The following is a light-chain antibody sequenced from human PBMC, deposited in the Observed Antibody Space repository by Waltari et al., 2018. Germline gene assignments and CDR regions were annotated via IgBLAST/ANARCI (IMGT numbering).Light chain of an antibody. CDR1: QSVSPN. V-gene: IGKV3-15*01. CDR3: QQYKNWPLT. J-gene: IGKJ4*01. CDR2: GAS. Sequence: EIVLTQSPATLSVSPGETATLPCRASQSVSPNLAWYQQKPGQTPRLLISGASTRAPGIPARFSGSWSGTEFTLTISSLQSEDFAVYYCQQYKNWPLTFGGGTKVEIK.